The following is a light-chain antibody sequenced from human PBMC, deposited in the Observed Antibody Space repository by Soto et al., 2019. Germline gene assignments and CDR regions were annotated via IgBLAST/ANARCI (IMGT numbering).Light chain of an antibody. V-gene: IGLV2-14*01. CDR1: SSDIGAYNY. CDR3: FSFTTDWTHV. Sequence: SGLTQPASVSGSPGRSITISCTGSSSDIGAYNYVSWFQQYPGKAPKLIISEVSNRPSGVSNRFSGSKSGTAASLTISGLQTEDEADYFCFSFTTDWTHVFGTGTKVTVL. CDR2: EVS. J-gene: IGLJ1*01.